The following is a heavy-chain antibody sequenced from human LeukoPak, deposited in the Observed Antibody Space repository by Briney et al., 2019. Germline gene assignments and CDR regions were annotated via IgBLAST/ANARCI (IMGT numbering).Heavy chain of an antibody. J-gene: IGHJ6*03. D-gene: IGHD3-16*01. CDR2: IYYSGST. Sequence: SETLSLTCTVSGGSISSYYWSWLRQPPGKGLEWIGYIYYSGSTNYNPSLKSRVTISVDTSKNQFSLKLSSVTAADTAVYYCARGRYYDYVWGSDYYMDVWGKGTTVTVSS. V-gene: IGHV4-59*01. CDR1: GGSISSYY. CDR3: ARGRYYDYVWGSDYYMDV.